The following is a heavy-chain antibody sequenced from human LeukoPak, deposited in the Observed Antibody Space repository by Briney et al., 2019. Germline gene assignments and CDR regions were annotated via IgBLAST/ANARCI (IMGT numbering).Heavy chain of an antibody. D-gene: IGHD6-13*01. Sequence: SETLSLTCTVSGYSISSGYYWGWIRQPPGKGLERIGSIYHSGSTYYNPSLKSQVTISVDTSKNQFSLKLSSVTAADTAVYYCAREGSSWLYNWFDPWGQGTLVTVSS. CDR1: GYSISSGYY. V-gene: IGHV4-38-2*02. CDR2: IYHSGST. CDR3: AREGSSWLYNWFDP. J-gene: IGHJ5*02.